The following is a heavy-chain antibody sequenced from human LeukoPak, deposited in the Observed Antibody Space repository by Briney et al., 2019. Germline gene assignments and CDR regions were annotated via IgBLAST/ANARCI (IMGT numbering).Heavy chain of an antibody. V-gene: IGHV4-59*01. CDR2: VYYSGST. Sequence: PSETLSLTCTVSGVSIISYYWSWIRQPPGKGLEWIGYVYYSGSTNYNPSLKSRVTISVDTSKDQFSLKLSSVTAADTAVYYCARDGRGEQLVDAFDIWGQGTMVTVSS. CDR3: ARDGRGEQLVDAFDI. D-gene: IGHD6-6*01. J-gene: IGHJ3*02. CDR1: GVSIISYY.